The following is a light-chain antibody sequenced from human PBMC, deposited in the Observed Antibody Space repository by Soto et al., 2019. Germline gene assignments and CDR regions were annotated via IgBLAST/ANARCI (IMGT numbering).Light chain of an antibody. CDR1: SGHSSYA. J-gene: IGLJ2*01. V-gene: IGLV4-69*01. CDR2: LNNDGSH. Sequence: QPVLTQSPSASASLGASVKLTCTLSSGHSSYAIAWHQQQPEKGPRYLMKLNNDGSHSKGDGIPDRFSGSSSGAERYLTISSLQSEDEADYYCQTWGTGIVFGGGTKVTVL. CDR3: QTWGTGIV.